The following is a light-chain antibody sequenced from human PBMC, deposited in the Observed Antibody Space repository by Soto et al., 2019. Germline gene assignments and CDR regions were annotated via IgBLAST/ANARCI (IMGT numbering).Light chain of an antibody. V-gene: IGKV1-5*03. CDR2: KAS. Sequence: DIPMTQSPSTLSASVGDTVTITCRASRSISTWLAWYQQKPGKAPKLLIYKASNLESGVPSRFSGSGSGTEFTLTISSLQPDDFATYYCQQYNNYSWTFGQGTKLEIK. CDR3: QQYNNYSWT. J-gene: IGKJ1*01. CDR1: RSISTW.